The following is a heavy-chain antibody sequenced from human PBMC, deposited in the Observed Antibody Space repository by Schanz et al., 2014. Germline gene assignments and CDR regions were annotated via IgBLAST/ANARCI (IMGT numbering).Heavy chain of an antibody. V-gene: IGHV1-18*01. CDR1: GYTFTDYG. CDR3: ARDRLECGAECYSVEVFEI. J-gene: IGHJ4*02. D-gene: IGHD2-21*01. Sequence: QVQVVQSGAEVKKPGASVKVSCKASGYTFTDYGVIWVRQAPGQGLEWMGMINPSGGSTTYAQKFQGRVTFTADKSTTTAYMELSGLRSEDTAVYYCARDRLECGAECYSVEVFEIWGQGTLVIVSS. CDR2: INPSGGST.